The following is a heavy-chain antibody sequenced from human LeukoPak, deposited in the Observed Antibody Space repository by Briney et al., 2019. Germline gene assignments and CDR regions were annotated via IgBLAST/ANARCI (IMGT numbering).Heavy chain of an antibody. V-gene: IGHV4-34*01. CDR3: AIRTGYYGNYYYYGMDV. CDR1: VGSFRGYY. Sequence: PSETLSLTCAVYVGSFRGYYWSWIRQPPGKGLEWIGEINHSGSTNYNPSLKSRVTISVDTSKNQFSLKLSSVTAADTAVYYCAIRTGYYGNYYYYGMDVWGKGTTVTVSS. J-gene: IGHJ6*04. CDR2: INHSGST. D-gene: IGHD3/OR15-3a*01.